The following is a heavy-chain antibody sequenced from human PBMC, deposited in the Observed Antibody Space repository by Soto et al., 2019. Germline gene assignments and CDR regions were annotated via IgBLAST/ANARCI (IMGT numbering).Heavy chain of an antibody. CDR2: ISWNSGSI. CDR3: AKGAKDTAMVISWFDP. V-gene: IGHV3-9*01. J-gene: IGHJ5*02. D-gene: IGHD5-18*01. Sequence: DVQLVESGGGLVQPGRSLRLSCAASGFTFDDYAMHWVRQAPGKGLEWVSGISWNSGSIGYADSVKGRFTISRDNAKNSMYLQMNSLRAEDTALYYCAKGAKDTAMVISWFDPWGQGTLVTVSS. CDR1: GFTFDDYA.